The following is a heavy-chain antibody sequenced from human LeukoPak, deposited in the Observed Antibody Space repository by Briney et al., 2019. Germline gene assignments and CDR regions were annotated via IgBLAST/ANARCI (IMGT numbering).Heavy chain of an antibody. D-gene: IGHD2-2*01. J-gene: IGHJ4*02. CDR3: ARGYYSASRIDY. CDR2: INSDGSTT. V-gene: IGHV3-74*01. Sequence: PGGSLRLSCAASGFTFSSYSMNWVRQAPGKGLEWVSRINSDGSTTTYADSVKGRLTISRDNAKNTLYLQMNSLRAEDTAVYYCARGYYSASRIDYWGQGALVTISS. CDR1: GFTFSSYS.